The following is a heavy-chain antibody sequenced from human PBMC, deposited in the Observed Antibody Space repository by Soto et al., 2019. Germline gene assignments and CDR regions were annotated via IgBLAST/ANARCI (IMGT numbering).Heavy chain of an antibody. CDR1: GGSISSYY. CDR3: ATGGTYFDY. CDR2: IHTSGSP. V-gene: IGHV4-4*07. Sequence: LSLTCTVSGGSISSYYCSWIRQAAGKGLEWIGRIHTSGSPNYNPSLKSRVTMSADTSKNQFSLKLTSVTAADTAVYYCATGGTYFDYWGQGTLVTVSS. J-gene: IGHJ4*02.